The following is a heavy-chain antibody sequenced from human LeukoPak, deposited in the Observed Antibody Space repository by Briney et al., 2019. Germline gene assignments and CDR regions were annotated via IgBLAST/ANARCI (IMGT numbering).Heavy chain of an antibody. CDR2: ISAYNGNT. Sequence: ASVKVSCKASGYTFTSYDIGWVRQAPGQGLEWVGWISAYNGNTNYAQKLQGRVTMTTDTSTSTAYMELRSLRSDDTAVYYCAREPPNTAADYWGQGTLVTVSS. D-gene: IGHD5-18*01. CDR1: GYTFTSYD. V-gene: IGHV1-18*04. CDR3: AREPPNTAADY. J-gene: IGHJ4*02.